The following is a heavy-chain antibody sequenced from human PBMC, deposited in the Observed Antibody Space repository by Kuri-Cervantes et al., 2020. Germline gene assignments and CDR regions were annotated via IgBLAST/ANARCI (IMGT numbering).Heavy chain of an antibody. Sequence: GGSLRLSCAASGFTFSSYAMHWVRQAPGKGLEWVAVISYDGSNKYYADSVKGRFTISRDNSKNTLYLQMNSLRAADTAVYYCASITPPIPMDDAFDIWGQGTMVTVSS. CDR3: ASITPPIPMDDAFDI. V-gene: IGHV3-30-3*01. CDR2: ISYDGSNK. CDR1: GFTFSSYA. J-gene: IGHJ3*02. D-gene: IGHD3-10*01.